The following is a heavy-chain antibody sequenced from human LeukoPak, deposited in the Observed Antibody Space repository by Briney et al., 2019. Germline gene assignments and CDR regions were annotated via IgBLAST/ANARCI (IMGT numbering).Heavy chain of an antibody. CDR2: IYYSGST. CDR1: GGSISSGGYY. Sequence: SETLSLTCTVSGGSISSGGYYWSWIRQHPGKGLEWIGYIYYSGSTYYNPSLKSRVTISVDTSKNQFSLKLSSVTAADTAVYYCAREGRRDGYNTFDYWGQGTLVTVSS. D-gene: IGHD5-24*01. CDR3: AREGRRDGYNTFDY. V-gene: IGHV4-31*03. J-gene: IGHJ4*02.